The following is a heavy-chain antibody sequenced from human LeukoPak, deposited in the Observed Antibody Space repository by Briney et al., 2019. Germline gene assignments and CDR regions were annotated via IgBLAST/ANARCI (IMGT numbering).Heavy chain of an antibody. CDR3: ASVYDSSGYYPF. J-gene: IGHJ4*02. CDR1: GVSFSGYY. Sequence: KPSETLSLTCAVYGVSFSGYYWSWIRQPPGKGLEWIGEINHSGSTNYNPSLKSRVTISVDTSKNQFSLKLSSVTAADTAVYYCASVYDSSGYYPFWGQGTLVTVSS. V-gene: IGHV4-34*01. CDR2: INHSGST. D-gene: IGHD3-22*01.